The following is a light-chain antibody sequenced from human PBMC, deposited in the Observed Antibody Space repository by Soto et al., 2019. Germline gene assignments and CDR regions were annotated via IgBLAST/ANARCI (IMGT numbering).Light chain of an antibody. CDR2: SDD. J-gene: IGLJ1*01. CDR3: ATWDDSLNGLV. V-gene: IGLV1-44*01. Sequence: QLVLTQAPSASGTPGQRVTISCSGSRSNIGSDSVIWYQQLPGTAPKLLIYSDDQRPSGVPDRFSGSKSGTSASLAISGLQSEDEADYYCATWDDSLNGLVFGTGTKLTVL. CDR1: RSNIGSDS.